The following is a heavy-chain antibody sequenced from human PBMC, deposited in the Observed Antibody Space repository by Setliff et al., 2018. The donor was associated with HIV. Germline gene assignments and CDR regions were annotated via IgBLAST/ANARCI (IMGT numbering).Heavy chain of an antibody. Sequence: PGGSLRLSCEVSGFTFSSHAMSWVRQAPGKGLEWVSYISSSSSTIYYADSAKGRFTISRDNAKNSLYLQMNSLRAEDTAVYYCTRRYCTSTSCSSPYDYWGRGTLVTVSS. CDR3: TRRYCTSTSCSSPYDY. D-gene: IGHD2-2*01. J-gene: IGHJ4*02. V-gene: IGHV3-48*04. CDR1: GFTFSSHA. CDR2: ISSSSSTI.